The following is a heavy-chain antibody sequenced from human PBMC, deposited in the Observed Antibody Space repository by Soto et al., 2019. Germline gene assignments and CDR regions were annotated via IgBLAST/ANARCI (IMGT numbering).Heavy chain of an antibody. CDR2: IYYSGST. CDR1: GGSISSYY. V-gene: IGHV4-59*12. J-gene: IGHJ4*02. Sequence: PSETLSLTCTVSGGSISSYYWSWIRQPPGKGLEWIGYIYYSGSTNYNPSLKSRVTISVDTSKNQFSLKLTSVTAADTAVYYCARDKITGLFDYLGQGNLVTVS. D-gene: IGHD2-8*02. CDR3: ARDKITGLFDY.